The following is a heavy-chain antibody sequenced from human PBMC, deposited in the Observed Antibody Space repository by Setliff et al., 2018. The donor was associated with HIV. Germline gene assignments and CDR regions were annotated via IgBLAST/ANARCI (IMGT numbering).Heavy chain of an antibody. CDR3: ARDQRLLGVQPPYWYFDL. CDR2: INHSGNT. D-gene: IGHD6-25*01. Sequence: SQTLSLTCAVFGGSLSGHHWNWIRQPPGKGLEWIGEINHSGNTEYNSSLKSRVSISVDTSKNHLSLKLTSLTAADTAVYYCARDQRLLGVQPPYWYFDLWGRGTQGTVSS. V-gene: IGHV4-34*01. CDR1: GGSLSGHH. J-gene: IGHJ2*01.